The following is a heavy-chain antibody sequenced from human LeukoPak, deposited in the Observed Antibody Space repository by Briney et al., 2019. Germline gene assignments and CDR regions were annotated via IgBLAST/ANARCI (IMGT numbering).Heavy chain of an antibody. Sequence: GGSLRLSCAASGFTFSSFGMHWVRQAPGKGLEWVAVIWYDGSNKYYADSVKGRFTISRDNSKNTLSLQMNSLRAEDTAVYYCAKDAAGSSSWANYWRQGALVTVSS. J-gene: IGHJ4*02. V-gene: IGHV3-33*06. CDR2: IWYDGSNK. CDR3: AKDAAGSSSWANY. CDR1: GFTFSSFG. D-gene: IGHD6-13*01.